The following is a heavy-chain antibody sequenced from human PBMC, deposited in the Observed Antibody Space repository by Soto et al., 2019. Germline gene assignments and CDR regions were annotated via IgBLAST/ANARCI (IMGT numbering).Heavy chain of an antibody. CDR1: GGSFSGYY. CDR2: INHSGST. CDR3: ARGHYDYVWGSYRYEYCFDY. V-gene: IGHV4-34*01. J-gene: IGHJ4*02. D-gene: IGHD3-16*02. Sequence: PSETLSLTCAVYGGSFSGYYWSWIRQPPGKGREWIGEINHSGSTNYNPSLKSRVTISVDTSKNQFSLKLSSVTAADTAVYYCARGHYDYVWGSYRYEYCFDYWGQGTLVTVSS.